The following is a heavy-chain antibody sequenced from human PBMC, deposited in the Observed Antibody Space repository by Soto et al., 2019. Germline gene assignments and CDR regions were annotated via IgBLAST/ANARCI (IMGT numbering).Heavy chain of an antibody. CDR2: IYHSGNT. D-gene: IGHD2-15*01. Sequence: QLQLQESGSGLVKPSQTLSLTCAVSGGSISSGGYSWTWIRQPPGKGLEWIGYIYHSGNTYYNPSLKSRVCISGDRSKNQLTLNLCAVTAADPAVYDCASNVAAAEALDVWGQGTMVTVSS. V-gene: IGHV4-30-2*01. J-gene: IGHJ3*01. CDR3: ASNVAAAEALDV. CDR1: GGSISSGGYS.